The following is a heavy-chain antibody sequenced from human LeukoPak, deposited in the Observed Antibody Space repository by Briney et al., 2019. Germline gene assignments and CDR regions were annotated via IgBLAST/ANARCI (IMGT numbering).Heavy chain of an antibody. CDR3: ARRAERTYYYGSGSSSIDY. CDR1: GFTFSSYG. Sequence: QPGRSLRLSCAASGFTFSSYGMHWVRQVPGKGLEWVAVIWYDGSNKYYADSVKGRFTISRDNSKNTLYLQMNSLRAEDTAVYYCARRAERTYYYGSGSSSIDYWGQGTLVTVSS. CDR2: IWYDGSNK. D-gene: IGHD3-10*01. V-gene: IGHV3-33*01. J-gene: IGHJ4*02.